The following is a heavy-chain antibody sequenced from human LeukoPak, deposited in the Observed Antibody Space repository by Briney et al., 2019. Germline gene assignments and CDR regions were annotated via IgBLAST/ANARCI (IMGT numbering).Heavy chain of an antibody. CDR2: MNPNSGNT. J-gene: IGHJ4*02. CDR3: ARRVPDYSTPYFDY. D-gene: IGHD4-11*01. V-gene: IGHV1-8*01. Sequence: GASVKVSCKASGYTFTSYDINWVRQATGQGLEWMGWMNPNSGNTGYAQKFQGRVTMTRNTSISTAYMELSSLRSEDTAVYYCARRVPDYSTPYFDYWGQGTLVTVSS. CDR1: GYTFTSYD.